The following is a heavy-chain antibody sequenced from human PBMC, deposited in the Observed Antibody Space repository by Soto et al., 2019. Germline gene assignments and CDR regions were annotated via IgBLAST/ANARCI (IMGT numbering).Heavy chain of an antibody. CDR1: GFSVSRNY. CDR3: AKSRAGYNEFDY. V-gene: IGHV3-53*01. Sequence: LRPSRAAWGFSVSRNYMRWVRQAPGKGLEWLSVISSGGTTYYADSVKGRFTIARDNLKNTLYLQMNSLRAEYTAVHYCAKSRAGYNEFDYWGQGTLVTVSS. CDR2: ISSGGTT. J-gene: IGHJ4*02. D-gene: IGHD5-12*01.